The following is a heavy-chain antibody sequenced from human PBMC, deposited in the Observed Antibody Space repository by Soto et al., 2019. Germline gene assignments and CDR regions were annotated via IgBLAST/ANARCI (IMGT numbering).Heavy chain of an antibody. D-gene: IGHD2-8*01. Sequence: PGGSLRLSCTASGFTFNYYTLSWAGQAPGKGLEWVDFIRIKAYGWTTEYAASVKGRFTISRDGSKSIAYLQMNSLKTEDTAVYYCTAGKLYPSLDFDYWGQGTLVTVSS. CDR1: GFTFNYYT. V-gene: IGHV3-49*04. CDR2: IRIKAYGWTT. CDR3: TAGKLYPSLDFDY. J-gene: IGHJ4*02.